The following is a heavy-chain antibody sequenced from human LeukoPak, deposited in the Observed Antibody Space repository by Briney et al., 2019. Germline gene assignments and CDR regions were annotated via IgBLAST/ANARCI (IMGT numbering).Heavy chain of an antibody. V-gene: IGHV3-21*01. Sequence: GGSLRLSCAASGFTFSSYSMNWVRQPPGKGLEWVSSISSSSSYIYYADSVKGRFTISRDNAKNSLYLQMNSLRAEDTAVYYCARDPLYSSGWYAFDYWGQGTLVTVSS. D-gene: IGHD6-19*01. J-gene: IGHJ4*02. CDR1: GFTFSSYS. CDR3: ARDPLYSSGWYAFDY. CDR2: ISSSSSYI.